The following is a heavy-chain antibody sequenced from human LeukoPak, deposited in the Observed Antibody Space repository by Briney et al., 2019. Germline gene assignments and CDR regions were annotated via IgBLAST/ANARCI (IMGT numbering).Heavy chain of an antibody. CDR2: IYSGGST. J-gene: IGHJ3*02. CDR1: GFTVSSNY. D-gene: IGHD3-10*01. Sequence: GGSLRLSCAASGFTVSSNYMSWVRQAPGKGLEWVSVIYSGGSTYYADSVKGRFTISRDNSKNTLYLQMNSLRAEDTAVYYCARDYVAMVRGAKTVDAFDIWRQGTMVTVSS. CDR3: ARDYVAMVRGAKTVDAFDI. V-gene: IGHV3-66*01.